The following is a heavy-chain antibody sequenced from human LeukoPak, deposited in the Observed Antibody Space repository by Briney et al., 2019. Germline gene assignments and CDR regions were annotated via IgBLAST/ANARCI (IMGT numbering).Heavy chain of an antibody. CDR2: ISGDGGST. V-gene: IGHV3-43*02. CDR3: AKDISRNFVVVPAADY. J-gene: IGHJ4*02. Sequence: GGSLRLSCAASGFTFDDYAMHWVRQPPGKSLEWVSLISGDGGSTYYADSVKGRFTVSRDNSKNSLYLQMNSLRTEDAALYYCAKDISRNFVVVPAADYWGQGTLVTVSS. D-gene: IGHD2-2*01. CDR1: GFTFDDYA.